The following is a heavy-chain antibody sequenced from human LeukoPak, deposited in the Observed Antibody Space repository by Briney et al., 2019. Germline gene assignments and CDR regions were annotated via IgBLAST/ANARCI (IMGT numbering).Heavy chain of an antibody. Sequence: PGGSVRLSCAASGFTFSTFAMSWVRQDPGRGLEWVSSITGAGDTTYYPESVKGRFIISRDNSKNTLYLQMNSLRVEDTALYFCVRDRNYYEALQRSYWGQGTLVTVSS. CDR3: VRDRNYYEALQRSY. J-gene: IGHJ4*02. CDR1: GFTFSTFA. V-gene: IGHV3-23*01. CDR2: ITGAGDTT. D-gene: IGHD3-3*01.